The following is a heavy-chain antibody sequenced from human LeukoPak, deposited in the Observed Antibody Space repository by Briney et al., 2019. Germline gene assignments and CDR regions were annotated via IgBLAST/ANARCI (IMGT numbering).Heavy chain of an antibody. Sequence: PSETLSLTCAVCGGSFSGYYWSWIRQPPGKGLEWIGEINHSGSTNYNPSLKSRVTISVDTSKNQFSLKLSSVTAADTAVYYCARTIDGEWLGYFDYWGQGTLVTVSS. CDR2: INHSGST. CDR1: GGSFSGYY. J-gene: IGHJ4*02. D-gene: IGHD6-19*01. V-gene: IGHV4-34*01. CDR3: ARTIDGEWLGYFDY.